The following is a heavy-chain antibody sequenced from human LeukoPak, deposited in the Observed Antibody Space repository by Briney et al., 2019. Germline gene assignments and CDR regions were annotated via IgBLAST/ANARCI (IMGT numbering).Heavy chain of an antibody. CDR3: AMGRELVGDY. CDR2: IFNDGSNK. V-gene: IGHV3-30*02. Sequence: PGGSLTLTCAASGFTFSRYGFHGVRQAPARELAGVAVIFNDGSNKYYAESVKGRFTISRDNSKKTLYRQMNSLRDEDTAVYYCAMGRELVGDYWGQGTLVTVSS. D-gene: IGHD2-15*01. J-gene: IGHJ4*02. CDR1: GFTFSRYG.